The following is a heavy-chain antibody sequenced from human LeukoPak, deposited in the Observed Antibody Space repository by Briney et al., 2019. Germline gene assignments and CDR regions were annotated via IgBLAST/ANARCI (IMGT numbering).Heavy chain of an antibody. V-gene: IGHV3-48*03. D-gene: IGHD3-10*01. J-gene: IGHJ4*02. CDR2: ISSSGSTI. Sequence: PGGSLRLSCAASGFTFSSYEMNWVRQAPGKGLERVSYISSSGSTIYYADSVKGRFTISRDNAKNSLYLQMNSLRAEDTAVYYCASLPPPYFSGSYYPIDYWGQGTLVTVSA. CDR1: GFTFSSYE. CDR3: ASLPPPYFSGSYYPIDY.